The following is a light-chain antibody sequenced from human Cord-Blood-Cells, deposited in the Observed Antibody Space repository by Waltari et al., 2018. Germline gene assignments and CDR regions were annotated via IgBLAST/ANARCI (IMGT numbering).Light chain of an antibody. CDR1: QSISSY. J-gene: IGKJ4*01. V-gene: IGKV1-39*01. Sequence: DIQMTKSPSSLSASVGDRVTITCRASQSISSYLNWYQQKPGKAPKLLIYAATSLQSGVPSRFSGSGSGTDFTLTSSSLQPEDFATYYCQQSYSTLVTFGGGTKVEIK. CDR3: QQSYSTLVT. CDR2: AAT.